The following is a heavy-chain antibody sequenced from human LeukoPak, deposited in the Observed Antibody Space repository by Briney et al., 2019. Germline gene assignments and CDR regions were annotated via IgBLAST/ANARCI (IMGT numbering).Heavy chain of an antibody. D-gene: IGHD3-22*01. CDR3: ASAVGYYDGSADAFDI. CDR2: IYYSGST. J-gene: IGHJ3*02. V-gene: IGHV4-30-4*08. CDR1: GGSISSGDYY. Sequence: PSQTLSLTCTASGGSISSGDYYWSWIRQPPGKGLEWIGYIYYSGSTYSNPSLKSRVTISVDTSKIQFSLKLRSVTAADTAVYYCASAVGYYDGSADAFDIWGQGTMVTVSS.